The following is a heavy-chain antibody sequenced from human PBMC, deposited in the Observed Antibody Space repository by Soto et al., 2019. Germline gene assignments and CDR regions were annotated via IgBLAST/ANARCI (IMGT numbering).Heavy chain of an antibody. J-gene: IGHJ4*02. CDR3: VRQRGNYFDF. V-gene: IGHV4-59*11. Sequence: PSETLSLTCSVSGDSINSRYWSWIRQPPGKGLEWIGYIDYVGSTNYAPSLQSRVTMSVDTSKNQVSLKLRYVTAVDTAVYHCVRQRGNYFDFWGQGTLVTVSS. D-gene: IGHD3-10*01. CDR1: GDSINSRY. CDR2: IDYVGST.